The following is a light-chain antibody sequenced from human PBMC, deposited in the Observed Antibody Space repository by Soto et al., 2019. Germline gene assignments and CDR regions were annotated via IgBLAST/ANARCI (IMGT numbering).Light chain of an antibody. J-gene: IGKJ1*01. CDR2: GAS. CDR1: QSVGSSF. CDR3: QQYGSSPPWT. V-gene: IGKV3-20*01. Sequence: DIGLTQSPCTLVLSPGERATLSCRASQSVGSSFLACYQQKPGQAPRLLIYGASSRSTGIPDRFSGSGSGTDFTLTITRLEPEDFAVYFCQQYGSSPPWTFDQGTKVAIK.